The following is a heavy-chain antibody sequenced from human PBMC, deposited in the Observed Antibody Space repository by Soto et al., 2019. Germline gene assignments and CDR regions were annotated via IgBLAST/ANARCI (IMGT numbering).Heavy chain of an antibody. J-gene: IGHJ4*02. V-gene: IGHV3-23*01. Sequence: GGSLRLSCAASGFTFKNYAMTWVRQAPGKGLEWVSAISSSGASIYYADAVKGRFTISRDNSRGTLYLQMDTLGAEDTALYYCARGPYCGSGTCYTSGLLDVWGQGTLVTVSS. CDR1: GFTFKNYA. CDR2: ISSSGASI. D-gene: IGHD2-2*02. CDR3: ARGPYCGSGTCYTSGLLDV.